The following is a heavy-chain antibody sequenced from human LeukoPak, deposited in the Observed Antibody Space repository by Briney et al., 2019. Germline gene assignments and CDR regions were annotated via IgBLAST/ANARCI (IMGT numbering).Heavy chain of an antibody. CDR2: INPNSGGT. V-gene: IGHV1-2*06. Sequence: SVKVSCKASGYTFTGYYMHWVRQAPGQGLEGMGRINPNSGGTNYAQKFQGRVTMTRDTSISTAYMELSRLRSDDTAVYYCARASTTGTTLGWFDPWGQGTLVTVSS. CDR1: GYTFTGYY. D-gene: IGHD1-1*01. J-gene: IGHJ5*02. CDR3: ARASTTGTTLGWFDP.